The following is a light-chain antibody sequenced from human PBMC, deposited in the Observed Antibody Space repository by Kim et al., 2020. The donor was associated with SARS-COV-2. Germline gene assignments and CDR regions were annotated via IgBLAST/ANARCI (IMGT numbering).Light chain of an antibody. CDR3: QQLNTYPLT. CDR1: QGINSY. V-gene: IGKV1-9*01. J-gene: IGKJ4*01. Sequence: ASVGDRVTITCRASQGINSYLAWYQQKSGKAPKLLIYAASNLQSGVPSRFSGSGSVTELTLTINSLQPEDFATYYCQQLNTYPLTFGGGTKVDIK. CDR2: AAS.